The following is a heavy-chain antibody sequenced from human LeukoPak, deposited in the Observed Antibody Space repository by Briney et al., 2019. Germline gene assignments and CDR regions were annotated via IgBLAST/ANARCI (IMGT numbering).Heavy chain of an antibody. CDR3: VKDRIWSSSWYMDY. Sequence: PGGSLRLSCAASGFTFSSYAMHWVRQAPGKGLEYVSAISSNGGSTYYADSVKGRFTISRDNSKNTLYLQTSSLRAEDTAVYYCVKDRIWSSSWYMDYWGQGTLVTVSS. V-gene: IGHV3-64D*09. CDR1: GFTFSSYA. CDR2: ISSNGGST. J-gene: IGHJ4*02. D-gene: IGHD6-13*01.